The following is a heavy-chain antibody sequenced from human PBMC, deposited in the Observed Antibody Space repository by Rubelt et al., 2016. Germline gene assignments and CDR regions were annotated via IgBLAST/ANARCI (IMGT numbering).Heavy chain of an antibody. CDR2: IYHTWTT. V-gene: IGHV4-38-2*02. D-gene: IGHD6-19*01. Sequence: QVYLQESGPGLVKPSETLSLTCNVSGYSISSGYFWGWIRQPPGKGLEWIGFIYHTWTTYYNPSLKSRVTISVDTSKNQFSLKLSSVTAADTAVYYCARRPRGWNFDYWGQGTLVTVSS. CDR3: ARRPRGWNFDY. CDR1: GYSISSGYF. J-gene: IGHJ4*02.